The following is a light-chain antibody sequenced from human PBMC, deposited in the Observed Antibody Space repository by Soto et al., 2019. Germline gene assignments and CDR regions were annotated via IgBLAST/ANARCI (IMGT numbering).Light chain of an antibody. CDR3: QQSYTTPYT. CDR1: QSISNF. Sequence: DIQMTQSPSSLSASVGDRVTITCRASQSISNFLNWYQQKPGKAPELLIYAASSLHSGVPSRFSGSGSGTNFNPTISSLQPEDFATYSCQQSYTTPYTFGQGTKLEIK. V-gene: IGKV1-39*01. J-gene: IGKJ2*01. CDR2: AAS.